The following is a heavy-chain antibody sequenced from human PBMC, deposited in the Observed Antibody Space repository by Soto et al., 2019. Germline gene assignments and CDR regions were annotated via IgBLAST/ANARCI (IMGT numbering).Heavy chain of an antibody. CDR3: AKYLVSDYGYPHDAFDI. CDR2: ISWNSGSI. V-gene: IGHV3-9*01. Sequence: EVQLVESGGGLVQPGRSLRLSCAASGFTFDDYAMHWVRQAPGKGLEWVSGISWNSGSIGYADSVKGRFTISRDNAKNSLYLQMNRLRADDTALYYCAKYLVSDYGYPHDAFDIWGQGTMVTVSS. CDR1: GFTFDDYA. J-gene: IGHJ3*02. D-gene: IGHD4-17*01.